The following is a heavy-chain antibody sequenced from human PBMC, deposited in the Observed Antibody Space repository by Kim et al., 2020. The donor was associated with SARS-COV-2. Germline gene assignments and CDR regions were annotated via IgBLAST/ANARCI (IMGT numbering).Heavy chain of an antibody. J-gene: IGHJ4*02. V-gene: IGHV3-21*01. CDR2: ISRRSTYI. Sequence: GGSLRLSCAASGFTFSNYIMNWVRQAPGKGLEWVSSISRRSTYIYYADSVKGRFTVSRDNAKNSLYLQMNSLRAEDTALYYCAREREVLPLFDRWGQGTRVTVSS. CDR3: AREREVLPLFDR. D-gene: IGHD1-26*01. CDR1: GFTFSNYI.